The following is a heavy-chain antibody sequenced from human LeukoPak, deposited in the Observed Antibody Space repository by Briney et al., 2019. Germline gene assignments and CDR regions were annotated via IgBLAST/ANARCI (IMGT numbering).Heavy chain of an antibody. V-gene: IGHV3-30*18. D-gene: IGHD6-13*01. CDR2: ISYDGSNK. J-gene: IGHJ4*02. CDR1: GFTFSSYG. Sequence: GGSLRLSCAASGFTFSSYGMHWVRQALGKGLEWVAVISYDGSNKYYADSVKGRFTISRDNSKNTLYLQMNSLRAEDTAVYYCAKDGSSWYFDYWGQGTLVTVSS. CDR3: AKDGSSWYFDY.